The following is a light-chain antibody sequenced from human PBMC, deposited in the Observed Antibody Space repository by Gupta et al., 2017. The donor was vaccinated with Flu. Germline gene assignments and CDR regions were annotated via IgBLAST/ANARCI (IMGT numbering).Light chain of an antibody. Sequence: PSSLSASVGDRVTITCRASQSVSNFLNWYQQKPGKAPKLLIYAASTLQGGVPSRFSGSGSGTDFTLTINSLQPEDFATYYCQQGYSTPQTFARGTTVEIK. CDR1: QSVSNF. CDR2: AAS. CDR3: QQGYSTPQT. V-gene: IGKV1-39*01. J-gene: IGKJ4*02.